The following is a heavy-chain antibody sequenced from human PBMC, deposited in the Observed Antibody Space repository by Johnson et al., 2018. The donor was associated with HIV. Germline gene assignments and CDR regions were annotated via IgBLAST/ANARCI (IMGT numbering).Heavy chain of an antibody. V-gene: IGHV3-64*01. Sequence: VQLVESGGGLVQPGGSLRLSCAASGFTFSSYAMYWVRQAPGKGLEYVSAISSKGGSTYYANSVKGRFTISRDNSKNTLSLQMNSPRVEDTALYYCARVRGGRENAFDIWGQGTMVTVSS. CDR2: ISSKGGST. CDR1: GFTFSSYA. J-gene: IGHJ3*02. CDR3: ARVRGGRENAFDI. D-gene: IGHD1-26*01.